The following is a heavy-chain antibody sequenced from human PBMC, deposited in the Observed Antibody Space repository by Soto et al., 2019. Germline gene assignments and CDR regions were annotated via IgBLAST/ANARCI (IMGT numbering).Heavy chain of an antibody. Sequence: ASVKVSCKASGGTFSSYAISWVRQAPGQGLEWMGGIIPIFGTANYAQKFQGRVTITADESTSTAYMELSSLRSEDTAVYYCAREPLYNGSYYRRYYFDYWGQGTLVTVSS. CDR2: IIPIFGTA. CDR3: AREPLYNGSYYRRYYFDY. V-gene: IGHV1-69*13. CDR1: GGTFSSYA. J-gene: IGHJ4*02. D-gene: IGHD1-26*01.